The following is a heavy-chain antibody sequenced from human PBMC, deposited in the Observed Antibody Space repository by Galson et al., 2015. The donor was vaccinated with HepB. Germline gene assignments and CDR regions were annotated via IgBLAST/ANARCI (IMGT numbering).Heavy chain of an antibody. Sequence: SLRLSCAASQFTFSTYALHWVRQAPGKGLEWLAVISYDGSNQYYADSVKGRFTISRDNSGNTLYLQMNCLRPEDTGIYFCARPNRLYYYYAMDVWGQGTTVTVSS. CDR3: ARPNRLYYYYAMDV. CDR1: QFTFSTYA. V-gene: IGHV3-30*04. CDR2: ISYDGSNQ. J-gene: IGHJ6*02. D-gene: IGHD3-16*02.